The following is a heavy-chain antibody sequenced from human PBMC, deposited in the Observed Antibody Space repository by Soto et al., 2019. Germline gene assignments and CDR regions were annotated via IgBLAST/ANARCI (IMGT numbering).Heavy chain of an antibody. CDR3: AIWSSGNPLYYRRMAV. Sequence: QVQLLQSGAEVKKPGSSVKVSCKVSGGAFTNYSLNWVRHAPGQGLEWLGGIIPLHNTSNYSLKLLGRGSVTADISSNTVYMHLSGLTSDDTATYYCAIWSSGNPLYYRRMAVWGQGPTVTVSS. CDR1: GGAFTNYS. D-gene: IGHD3-22*01. J-gene: IGHJ6*02. V-gene: IGHV1-69*06. CDR2: IIPLHNTS.